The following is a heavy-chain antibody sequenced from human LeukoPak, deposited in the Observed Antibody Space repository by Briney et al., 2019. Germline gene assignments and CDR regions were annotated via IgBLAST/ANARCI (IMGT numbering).Heavy chain of an antibody. V-gene: IGHV3-48*01. J-gene: IGHJ6*03. CDR1: GFTFSTYG. Sequence: QPGGSLRLSCAASGFTFSTYGMNWVRQTPGKGLEWVSYISSSSSTIYYADSVKGRFTISRDNAKNSLYLQMNSLRAEDTAVYYCARDDHYYYYYMDVWGKGTTVTVSS. CDR2: ISSSSSTI. CDR3: ARDDHYYYYYMDV.